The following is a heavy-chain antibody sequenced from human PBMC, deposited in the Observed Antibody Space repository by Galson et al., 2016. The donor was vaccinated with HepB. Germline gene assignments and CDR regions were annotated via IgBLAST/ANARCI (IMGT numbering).Heavy chain of an antibody. Sequence: RLSCAASEFDFSNYDMHWVRQIPRKGLEWLSTIISGGYTYYSDSVQGRFIISRENDKNSLYLQMNVLRAGDSALYYCTRSIGGSGRLRGAFDIWGQGTVVTVSS. J-gene: IGHJ3*02. CDR1: EFDFSNYD. CDR2: IISGGYT. CDR3: TRSIGGSGRLRGAFDI. V-gene: IGHV3-13*01. D-gene: IGHD2-15*01.